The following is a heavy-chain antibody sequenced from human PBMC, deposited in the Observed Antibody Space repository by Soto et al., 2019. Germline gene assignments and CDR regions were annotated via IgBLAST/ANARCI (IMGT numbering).Heavy chain of an antibody. Sequence: SEPLSLTCSVSTAEINDVGYFWGWARQPPGRGLGGLGSISYTESTRLIPPLRSRVPMSVDTSNNQSSMKLRCLTAADTAVYFCWRHGRPTGGSWYGGVSSFEPWGQGILVTVSS. V-gene: IGHV4-39*01. J-gene: IGHJ5*02. CDR1: TAEINDVGYF. CDR2: ISYTEST. CDR3: WRHGRPTGGSWYGGVSSFEP. D-gene: IGHD6-13*01.